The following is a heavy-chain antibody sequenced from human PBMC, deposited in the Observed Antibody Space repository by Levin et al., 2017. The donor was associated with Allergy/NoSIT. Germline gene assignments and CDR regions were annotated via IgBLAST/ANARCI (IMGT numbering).Heavy chain of an antibody. V-gene: IGHV3-23*01. CDR3: ARGFEHSSSSGSQRNWFDP. CDR2: ISGTGGNT. CDR1: GFTFSTYA. J-gene: IGHJ5*02. Sequence: GGSLRLSCAASGFTFSTYAMIWVRQAPGKGLEWVSAISGTGGNTDYADSVKGRFTISRDNSKNTVYLQMNSLGAEDTAIYYCARGFEHSSSSGSQRNWFDPWGQGTLVTVSS. D-gene: IGHD6-6*01.